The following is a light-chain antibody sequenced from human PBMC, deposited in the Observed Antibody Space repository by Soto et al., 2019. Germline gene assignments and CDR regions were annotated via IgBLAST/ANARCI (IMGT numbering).Light chain of an antibody. CDR3: QQYKSYLRT. Sequence: EIVMTQSPATLSVSPGERTTLSCRASQSVSSNLAWYQQKPGQAPRLLISGASTRATGIPARFSGSGSGTEFTLTINSLQPEDFATYYCQQYKSYLRTFGQGTKVDIK. CDR2: GAS. CDR1: QSVSSN. V-gene: IGKV3-15*01. J-gene: IGKJ1*01.